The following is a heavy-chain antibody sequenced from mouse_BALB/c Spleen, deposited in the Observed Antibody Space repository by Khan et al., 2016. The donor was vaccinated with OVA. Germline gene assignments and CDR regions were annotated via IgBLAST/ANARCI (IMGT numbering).Heavy chain of an antibody. D-gene: IGHD3-1*01. Sequence: QVQLQQPGGEVVRPGTSVKISCKASGYTLPNYWLGWVRQRPGHGLEWIGDIYPGGYFTNYNEKFKDKATLNVDTSASTADMQHSDLTSEDSAVDFGARWATWYFDVWGAGTAVTVSS. V-gene: IGHV1-63*02. CDR2: IYPGGYFT. CDR1: GYTLPNYW. J-gene: IGHJ1*01. CDR3: ARWATWYFDV.